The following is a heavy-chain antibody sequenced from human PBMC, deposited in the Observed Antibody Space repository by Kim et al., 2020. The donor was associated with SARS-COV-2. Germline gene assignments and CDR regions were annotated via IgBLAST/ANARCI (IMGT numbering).Heavy chain of an antibody. J-gene: IGHJ6*02. Sequence: DSVKGRFTTSRDNSKNTLYLQMNSLRAEDTAVYYCARERSSSYYYYGMDVWGQGTTVTVSS. V-gene: IGHV3-30*07. CDR3: ARERSSSYYYYGMDV. D-gene: IGHD6-13*01.